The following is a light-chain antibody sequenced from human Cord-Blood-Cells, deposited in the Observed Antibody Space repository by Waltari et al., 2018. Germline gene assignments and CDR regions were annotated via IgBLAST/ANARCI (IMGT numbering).Light chain of an antibody. J-gene: IGLJ1*01. CDR2: EGS. CDR3: CSYAGSSTFHYV. CDR1: RSDVGSYNL. V-gene: IGLV2-23*01. Sequence: QSALTQPASVSGSPGQSITISCTGTRSDVGSYNLFSWYQQHPGKAPKLMIYEGSKRPSGVSNRFSGSKSGNTASLTISGLQAEDEADYYCCSYAGSSTFHYVFGTGTKVTVL.